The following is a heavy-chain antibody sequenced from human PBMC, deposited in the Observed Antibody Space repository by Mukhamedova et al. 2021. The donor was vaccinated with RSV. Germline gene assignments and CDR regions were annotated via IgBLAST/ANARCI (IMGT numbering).Heavy chain of an antibody. CDR2: ISGSGGST. J-gene: IGHJ4*02. CDR3: VKIHY. Sequence: VSAISGSGGSTYYADSVKGRFTISRDTSKNTLYLQMHSLRAEDTAVYYCVKIHYCGQGTLVTVSS. V-gene: IGHV3-23*01.